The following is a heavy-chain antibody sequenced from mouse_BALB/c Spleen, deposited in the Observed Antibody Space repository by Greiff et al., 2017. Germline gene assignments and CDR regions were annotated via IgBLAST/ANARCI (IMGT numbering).Heavy chain of an antibody. V-gene: IGHV3-6*02. J-gene: IGHJ2*01. D-gene: IGHD1-1*01. CDR3: ARGALLPDY. Sequence: EVQLQQSGPGLVKPSQSLSLTCSVTGYSITSGYYWNWIRQFPGNKLEWMGYISYDGSNNYNPSLKNRISITRDTSKNQFFLKLNSVTTEDTATYYCARGALLPDYWGQGTTLTVSS. CDR1: GYSITSGYY. CDR2: ISYDGSN.